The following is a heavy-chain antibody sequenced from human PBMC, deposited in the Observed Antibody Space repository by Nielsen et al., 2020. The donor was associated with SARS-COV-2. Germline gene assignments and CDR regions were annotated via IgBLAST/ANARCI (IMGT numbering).Heavy chain of an antibody. V-gene: IGHV4-4*07. D-gene: IGHD7-27*01. CDR2: IYTSGST. J-gene: IGHJ4*02. Sequence: SETLSLTCNVSGGSISSYYWSWIRQPAGKGLEWIGRIYTSGSTNYNPSLKSRVTISVDKSKNQFSLELRSVTAADTAVYYCARDCSCGLGSSPSYYFDYWGQGTLVTVSS. CDR3: ARDCSCGLGSSPSYYFDY. CDR1: GGSISSYY.